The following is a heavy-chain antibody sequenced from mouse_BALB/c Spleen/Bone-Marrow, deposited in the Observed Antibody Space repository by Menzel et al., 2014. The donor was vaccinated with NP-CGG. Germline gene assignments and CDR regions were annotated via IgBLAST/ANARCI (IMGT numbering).Heavy chain of an antibody. J-gene: IGHJ3*01. D-gene: IGHD2-4*01. CDR1: GFTFSSYA. CDR3: ARGGGYDYGSWFAY. CDR2: ISSGGST. Sequence: EVKVVESGGGLVKPGGSLKLSCAASGFTFSSYAMSWVRQTPEKRLEWVASISSGGSTYYPDSVKGRFTISRDNARNILYLQMSSLRSEDTAMYYCARGGGYDYGSWFAYWGQGTLVTASA. V-gene: IGHV5-6-5*01.